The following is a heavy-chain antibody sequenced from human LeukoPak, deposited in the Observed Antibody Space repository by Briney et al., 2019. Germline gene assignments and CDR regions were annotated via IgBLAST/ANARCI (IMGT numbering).Heavy chain of an antibody. J-gene: IGHJ4*02. Sequence: GGSLRLSCAASGFTSSSYSMNWVRQAPGKGLEWVSYITSGSSTIYYADSVKGRFTISRDNAKNSLYLQMNSLRAEDTAVYYCARDSKFDYWGQGTLVTVSS. CDR1: GFTSSSYS. CDR2: ITSGSSTI. CDR3: ARDSKFDY. V-gene: IGHV3-48*04.